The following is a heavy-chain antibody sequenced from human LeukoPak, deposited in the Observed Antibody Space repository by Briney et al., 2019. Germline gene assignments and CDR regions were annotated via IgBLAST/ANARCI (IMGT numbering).Heavy chain of an antibody. CDR1: GFTFSNAW. D-gene: IGHD6-13*01. V-gene: IGHV3-15*01. J-gene: IGHJ1*01. CDR3: TTDVRRSWSAEYFQH. Sequence: GVSLTLTCAASGFTFSNAWRSWVRQPPEKGLEWVGRIKSKTGGRTTHYAAPVKGRFTISRDDSKNTMYLQMNSLKTADTAVYYCTTDVRRSWSAEYFQHWGQGTLVTVSS. CDR2: IKSKTGGRTT.